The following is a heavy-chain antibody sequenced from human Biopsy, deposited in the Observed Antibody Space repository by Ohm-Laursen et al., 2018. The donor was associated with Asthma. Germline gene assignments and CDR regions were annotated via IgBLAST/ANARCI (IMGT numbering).Heavy chain of an antibody. Sequence: SETLSLTCAVSGGSISSSNWWSWVRQPPGEGLEWIGEIYHSGSTNYNPSLKSRVTISVDKSKNQFSLKLSSVTAADTAVYYCARDYGDDVGYFDLWGRGTLVTVSS. D-gene: IGHD4-17*01. J-gene: IGHJ2*01. CDR1: GGSISSSNW. V-gene: IGHV4-4*02. CDR3: ARDYGDDVGYFDL. CDR2: IYHSGST.